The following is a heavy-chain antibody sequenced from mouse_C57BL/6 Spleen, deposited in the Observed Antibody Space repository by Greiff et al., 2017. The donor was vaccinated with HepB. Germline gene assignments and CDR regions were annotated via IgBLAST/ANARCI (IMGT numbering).Heavy chain of an antibody. Sequence: EVNVVESGGGLVQPGGSLSLSCAASGFTFTDYYMSWVRQPPGKALEWLGFIRNKANGYTTEYSASVKGRFTISRDNSQSILYLQMNALRAEDSATYYCARYMAYYSNFYFDYWGQGTTLTVSS. CDR1: GFTFTDYY. CDR2: IRNKANGYTT. J-gene: IGHJ2*01. D-gene: IGHD2-5*01. CDR3: ARYMAYYSNFYFDY. V-gene: IGHV7-3*01.